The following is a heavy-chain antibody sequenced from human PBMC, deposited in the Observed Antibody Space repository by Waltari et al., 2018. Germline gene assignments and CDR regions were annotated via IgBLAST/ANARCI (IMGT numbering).Heavy chain of an antibody. D-gene: IGHD3-3*01. Sequence: EAQLLESGGGLEQPGGSLRLSCAASGFTFSTYGMTWVRQAPGKGLEWVSAISGSGTSTYYADSVKGRFTISRDNSKNTLYLQMNSLRAEDTALYYCAKDDVTGTNNDFWSVHTWFDPWGQGTLVTVSS. CDR1: GFTFSTYG. J-gene: IGHJ5*02. V-gene: IGHV3-23*01. CDR3: AKDDVTGTNNDFWSVHTWFDP. CDR2: ISGSGTST.